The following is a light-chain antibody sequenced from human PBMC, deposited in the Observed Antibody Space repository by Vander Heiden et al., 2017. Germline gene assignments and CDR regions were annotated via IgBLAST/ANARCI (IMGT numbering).Light chain of an antibody. CDR3: MQALQTLLT. J-gene: IGKJ4*01. CDR2: LGS. CDR1: QSLLHSNGYNY. Sequence: DIVMTQSPLSLPVTPGEPASITCRSSQSLLHSNGYNYLDWYLQKPGQSPQLLICLGSNRASGVPDRFSGSGSGTDFTLKISRVEAEDVGVYYCMQALQTLLTFGGGTKVEIK. V-gene: IGKV2-28*01.